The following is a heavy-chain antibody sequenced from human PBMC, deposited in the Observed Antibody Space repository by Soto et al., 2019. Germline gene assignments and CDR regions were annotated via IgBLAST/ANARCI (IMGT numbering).Heavy chain of an antibody. CDR1: GGSISSGGYY. D-gene: IGHD2-21*01. J-gene: IGHJ4*02. V-gene: IGHV4-31*03. CDR3: ARGNVVPLDY. Sequence: PSETLSLTCTVSGGSISSGGYYWSWIRQHPGKGLEWIGYIYYSGSTYYNPSLKSRVTISVDRSKNQFSLKLSSVTAVDIAVYYCARGNVVPLDYWGQGTLVTVSS. CDR2: IYYSGST.